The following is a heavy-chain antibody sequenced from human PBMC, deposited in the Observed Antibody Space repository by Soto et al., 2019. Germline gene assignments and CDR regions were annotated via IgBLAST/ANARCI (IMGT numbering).Heavy chain of an antibody. J-gene: IGHJ4*02. CDR3: ARDTAMALPDA. V-gene: IGHV1-18*03. CDR1: GYTFTSYG. Sequence: QVQLVQSGAEVKKPGASVKVSCKASGYTFTSYGISWVRQAPGQGLEWMGWISAHNGNTKYAQKLQGRVTMTTDTPTSTAYMEVRSLRSDDMAVYYCARDTAMALPDAWGQGTLVTVSS. D-gene: IGHD5-18*01. CDR2: ISAHNGNT.